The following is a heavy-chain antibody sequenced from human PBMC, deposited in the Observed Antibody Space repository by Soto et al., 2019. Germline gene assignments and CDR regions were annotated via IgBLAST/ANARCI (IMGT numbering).Heavy chain of an antibody. J-gene: IGHJ6*02. CDR1: GGSFSGYY. D-gene: IGHD5-18*01. CDR3: ARNRYSYGYIHYYYGMDV. V-gene: IGHV4-34*01. Sequence: PSETLSLTCAVYGGSFSGYYWSWIRQPPGKGLEWIGEINHSGSTNYNPSLKSRVTISVDTSKNQFSLKLSSVTAADTAVYYCARNRYSYGYIHYYYGMDVWGQGTTVTVSS. CDR2: INHSGST.